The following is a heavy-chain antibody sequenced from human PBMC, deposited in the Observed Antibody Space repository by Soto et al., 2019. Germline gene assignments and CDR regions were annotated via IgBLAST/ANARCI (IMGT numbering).Heavy chain of an antibody. D-gene: IGHD1-26*01. CDR2: ISYDGKTK. CDR3: ARDSKWVHWDFLDY. Sequence: PGGSLRLSCATSGFTFGNYSMHWVRQAPCKGLEWVALISYDGKTKDYAEFVRERFTISRDNSKNTLWLQMSSLRPDDTAVYYCARDSKWVHWDFLDYWGQGSLVTVSS. V-gene: IGHV3-30*04. CDR1: GFTFGNYS. J-gene: IGHJ4*02.